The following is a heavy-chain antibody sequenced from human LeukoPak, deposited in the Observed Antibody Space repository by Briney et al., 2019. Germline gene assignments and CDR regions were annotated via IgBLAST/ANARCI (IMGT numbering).Heavy chain of an antibody. J-gene: IGHJ4*02. CDR2: IIPILGIA. D-gene: IGHD2-15*01. Sequence: ASVKVSCKASGGTFSSYAISWVRQAPGQGLEWMGRIIPILGIANYAQKFQGRVTITADKSTSTAYMELSSLRSEDTAVYYCARARGRQGYCSGGSCYSVYFDYWGQGTLVTVSS. V-gene: IGHV1-69*04. CDR3: ARARGRQGYCSGGSCYSVYFDY. CDR1: GGTFSSYA.